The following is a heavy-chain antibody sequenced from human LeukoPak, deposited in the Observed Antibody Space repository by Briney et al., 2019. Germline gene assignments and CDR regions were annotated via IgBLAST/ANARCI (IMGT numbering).Heavy chain of an antibody. V-gene: IGHV1-69*13. J-gene: IGHJ4*02. CDR3: ARGQDGHYDY. Sequence: ASVKVSCKASGYTFTNYHIAWVRQAPGQGLEWMGGIIPIFGTANYAQKFQGRVTITADESTSTAYMELGSLRSEDTAVYYCARGQDGHYDYWGQGTLVIVSS. CDR1: GYTFTNYH. D-gene: IGHD5-24*01. CDR2: IIPIFGTA.